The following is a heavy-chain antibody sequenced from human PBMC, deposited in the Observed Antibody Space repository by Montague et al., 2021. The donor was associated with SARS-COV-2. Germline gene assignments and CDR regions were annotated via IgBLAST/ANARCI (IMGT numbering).Heavy chain of an antibody. CDR2: INHGGST. V-gene: IGHV4-34*01. CDR1: GTSFSGYY. J-gene: IGHJ6*03. Sequence: SETLSLTCAVHGTSFSGYYWNWIRQPPGKGLEWIGEINHGGSTKYSPSPKSRLTISADTSKNQFSLKLTSVAAADTAVYYCARLRDGVVPSPILGVGPYYSYYCIDVWGRGTLVTVSS. CDR3: ARLRDGVVPSPILGVGPYYSYYCIDV. D-gene: IGHD3-10*01.